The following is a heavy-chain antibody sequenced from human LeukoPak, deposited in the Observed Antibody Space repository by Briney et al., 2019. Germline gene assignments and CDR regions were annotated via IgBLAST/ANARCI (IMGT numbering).Heavy chain of an antibody. V-gene: IGHV4-38-2*02. J-gene: IGHJ4*02. D-gene: IGHD2-21*01. CDR1: GYSISSGHF. Sequence: SETLSLTCTVSGYSISSGHFWGWLRPPPGKGLEWIGSIYHGETTYYNPSLKSRVTLSVDTSKKQFSLKLRSVTAADTAVYYCARDIVVVSAIPHFDYWGQGTLVTVSS. CDR2: IYHGETT. CDR3: ARDIVVVSAIPHFDY.